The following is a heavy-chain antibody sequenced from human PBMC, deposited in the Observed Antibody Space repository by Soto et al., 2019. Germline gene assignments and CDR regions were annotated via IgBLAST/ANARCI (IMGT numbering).Heavy chain of an antibody. CDR3: ARHLPPRTLYDTLIGYSKGGVDC. V-gene: IGHV1-18*01. Sequence: ASVKVSCKASGYTCTIYGFSWVRQAPGQGLEWMGWISAYNGNTNYAQKLQGGVTMTTDTSTSTAYMELGILRSDDTAGDYCARHLPPRTLYDTLIGYSKGGVDCWG. CDR1: GYTCTIYG. CDR2: ISAYNGNT. D-gene: IGHD3-9*01. J-gene: IGHJ5*01.